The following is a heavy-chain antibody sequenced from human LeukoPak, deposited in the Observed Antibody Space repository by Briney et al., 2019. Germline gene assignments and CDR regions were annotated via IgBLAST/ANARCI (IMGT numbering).Heavy chain of an antibody. V-gene: IGHV1-69*13. CDR1: GGTFSSYA. D-gene: IGHD2-2*01. Sequence: SVKVSCKASGGTFSSYAISWVRQAPGQGLEWMGGIIPIFGTANYAQKFQGRVTITADESTSTAYMELSSLRSEDTAVYYCARTDQLPPYYYYMDVWGKGTTVTVSS. CDR3: ARTDQLPPYYYYMDV. CDR2: IIPIFGTA. J-gene: IGHJ6*03.